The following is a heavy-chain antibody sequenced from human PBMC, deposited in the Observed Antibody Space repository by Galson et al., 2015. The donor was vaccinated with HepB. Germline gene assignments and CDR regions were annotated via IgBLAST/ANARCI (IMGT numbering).Heavy chain of an antibody. D-gene: IGHD5-12*01. CDR2: ISSSSSYT. Sequence: SLRLSCAASGFTFSDYYMSWIRQAPGKGLEWVSYISSSSSYTNYADSVKGRFTISRDNAKNSLYLQMNSLRAEDTAVYYCARDKVATLSFVPYWYFDLWGRGTLVTVSS. V-gene: IGHV3-11*06. CDR1: GFTFSDYY. CDR3: ARDKVATLSFVPYWYFDL. J-gene: IGHJ2*01.